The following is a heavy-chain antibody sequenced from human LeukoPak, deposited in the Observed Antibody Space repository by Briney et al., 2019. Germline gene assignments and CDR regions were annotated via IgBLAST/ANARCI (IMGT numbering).Heavy chain of an antibody. Sequence: GASLQISCKGSGSIFTSYWIGWVRQLPGKGLEWMGIIYPGDSDTRYSPSFQGQVTISADKSISTAYLQWSSLKASDTAMYYCARRGSRELLRGAFDIWGQGTMVTVSS. D-gene: IGHD1-26*01. CDR3: ARRGSRELLRGAFDI. CDR2: IYPGDSDT. CDR1: GSIFTSYW. V-gene: IGHV5-51*01. J-gene: IGHJ3*02.